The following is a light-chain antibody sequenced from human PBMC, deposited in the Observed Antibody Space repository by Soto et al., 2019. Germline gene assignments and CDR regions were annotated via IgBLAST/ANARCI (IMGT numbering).Light chain of an antibody. CDR3: QHYNEWPPYT. Sequence: EIVMTQSPATLSVSPGERATLSCRASQSVSSNLAWYQQKPGQAPRLLIYGASTRATGIPARFSGSGSGTEFTLTISSLQSEDFAVCYCQHYNEWPPYTFGQGTKLEI. V-gene: IGKV3-15*01. CDR1: QSVSSN. J-gene: IGKJ2*01. CDR2: GAS.